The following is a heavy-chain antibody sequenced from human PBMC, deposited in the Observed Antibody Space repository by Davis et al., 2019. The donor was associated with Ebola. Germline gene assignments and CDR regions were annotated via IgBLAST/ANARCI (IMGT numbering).Heavy chain of an antibody. CDR1: GGSFSGYY. CDR3: ARDAPPTWNYYYGMDV. D-gene: IGHD1-1*01. Sequence: SETLSLTCAVYGGSFSGYYWSWIRQPPGKGLEWIGEINHSGSTNYNPSLKSRVTISVGTSKNQFSLKLSSVTAADTAVYYCARDAPPTWNYYYGMDVWGQGTTVTVSS. CDR2: INHSGST. V-gene: IGHV4-34*01. J-gene: IGHJ6*02.